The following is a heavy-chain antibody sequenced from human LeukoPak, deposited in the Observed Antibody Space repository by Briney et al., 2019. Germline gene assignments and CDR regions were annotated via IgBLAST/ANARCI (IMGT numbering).Heavy chain of an antibody. CDR2: IRAYNGNT. D-gene: IGHD1-1*01. J-gene: IGHJ2*01. CDR3: ARGYTATGNWYFDL. Sequence: ASVKVSCKASGYTFTSYGISWVRQAPRQGLEWVGWIRAYNGNTNYAQNLQGRVTMTTDTSTRTAYMELRSLRSDDTALYYCARGYTATGNWYFDLWGRGTLVSVSS. V-gene: IGHV1-18*01. CDR1: GYTFTSYG.